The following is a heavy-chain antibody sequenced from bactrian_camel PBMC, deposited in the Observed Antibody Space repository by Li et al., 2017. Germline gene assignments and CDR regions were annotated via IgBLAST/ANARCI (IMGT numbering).Heavy chain of an antibody. J-gene: IGHJ4*01. V-gene: IGHV3S53*01. Sequence: HVQLVESGGGSVQAGGSLRLSCVVSGYASCMFAASWYRQAPGREREFVSSINKGGATAYADSVKGRFASAQDNAKNTWYLQMNGLKPEDTADYYCVRDRRWGGNWYWDYWGQGTQVTVS. CDR3: VRDRRWGGNWYWDY. D-gene: IGHD6*01. CDR2: INKGGAT. CDR1: GYASCMFA.